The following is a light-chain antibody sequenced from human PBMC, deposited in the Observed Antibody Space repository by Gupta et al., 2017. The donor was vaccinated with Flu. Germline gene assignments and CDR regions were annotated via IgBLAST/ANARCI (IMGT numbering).Light chain of an antibody. CDR2: DAS. J-gene: IGKJ2*01. Sequence: TLSLSPGDRATLSCRASQSVSSYLAWYQKKPGQAPRLLIYDASVRAAGIPARFSASGSGTEFTLTIRSLEPGDFAVYYCQQRSNWPPMYTFGQGTKLEIK. V-gene: IGKV3-11*01. CDR1: QSVSSY. CDR3: QQRSNWPPMYT.